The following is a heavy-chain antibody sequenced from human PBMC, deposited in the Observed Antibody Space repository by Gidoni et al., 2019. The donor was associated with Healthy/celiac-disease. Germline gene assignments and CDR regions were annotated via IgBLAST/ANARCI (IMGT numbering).Heavy chain of an antibody. CDR3: AKDGRSGYYDFWSGYYTGEAFDI. D-gene: IGHD3-3*01. CDR1: GFTFSSYA. CDR2: ISGSGGST. Sequence: EVQLLASGGGLVQPGVSLRLSCAASGFTFSSYAMRWVRPAPGKGLEWVSAISGSGGSTYYADSVKGRFTSSRDNSKNTLYLQMNSLRAEDTAVYYCAKDGRSGYYDFWSGYYTGEAFDIWGQGTMVTVSS. V-gene: IGHV3-23*01. J-gene: IGHJ3*02.